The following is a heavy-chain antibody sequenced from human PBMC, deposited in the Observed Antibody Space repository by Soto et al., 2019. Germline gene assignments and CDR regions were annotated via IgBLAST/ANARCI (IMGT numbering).Heavy chain of an antibody. CDR2: IYPGDSDT. J-gene: IGHJ6*02. CDR3: ASSSLYGMDV. Sequence: GESLKISCKGSGYTFTNYWIGWVRQMPGKGLEWMGIIYPGDSDTKYNPSFQGQVTISADKSITTTYLRWTSLKASDTAIYYCASSSLYGMDVWGQGTTVTVSS. V-gene: IGHV5-51*01. CDR1: GYTFTNYW.